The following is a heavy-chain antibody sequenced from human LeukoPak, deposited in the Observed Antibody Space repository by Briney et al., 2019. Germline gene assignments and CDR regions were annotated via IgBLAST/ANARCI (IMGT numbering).Heavy chain of an antibody. D-gene: IGHD4-17*01. CDR2: IYDSGST. CDR3: VRYTGYGDYVTTPDY. Sequence: SETLSLTCTVSGGSISSYYWSWIRQPPGKGLEWIGYIYDSGSTNYNPSLKSRVTISVDTSKNQFSLKLSSVTAADTAVYYCVRYTGYGDYVTTPDYWGQGTLVTVSS. J-gene: IGHJ4*02. V-gene: IGHV4-59*13. CDR1: GGSISSYY.